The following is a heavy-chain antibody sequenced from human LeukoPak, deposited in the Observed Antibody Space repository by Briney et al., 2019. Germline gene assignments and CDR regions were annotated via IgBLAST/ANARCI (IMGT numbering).Heavy chain of an antibody. V-gene: IGHV3-53*01. CDR1: GFTVSSNY. CDR3: ARVATGWGVDYFDY. D-gene: IGHD3-9*01. CDR2: IYSGGST. J-gene: IGHJ4*02. Sequence: GGSLRLSCAASGFTVSSNYMSWGRQAPGEGLEWGSVIYSGGSTYYADSVKGRFTISRDNSKNTLYLQMNSLRAEDTAVYYCARVATGWGVDYFDYWGQGTLVTVSS.